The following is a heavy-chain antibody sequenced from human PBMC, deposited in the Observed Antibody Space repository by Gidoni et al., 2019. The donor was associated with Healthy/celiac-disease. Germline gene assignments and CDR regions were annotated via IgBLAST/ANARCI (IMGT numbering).Heavy chain of an antibody. D-gene: IGHD3-16*01. CDR1: GFSLSTSGMR. J-gene: IGHJ4*02. V-gene: IGHV2-70*04. CDR2: IDWDDDT. Sequence: QVTLKESGPALVKPTQTLTLTCTFSGFSLSTSGMRVSWIRQPPGKALELLARIDWDDDTFYSTSLKTRLTISKDTSKNQVVLTMTNMDPVDTATYYCARIQVGDGWIFDYWGQGTLVTVSS. CDR3: ARIQVGDGWIFDY.